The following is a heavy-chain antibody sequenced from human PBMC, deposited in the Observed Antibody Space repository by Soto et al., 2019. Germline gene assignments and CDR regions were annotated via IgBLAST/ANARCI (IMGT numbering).Heavy chain of an antibody. CDR2: INAGNGNT. J-gene: IGHJ4*02. V-gene: IGHV1-3*01. CDR3: ARELRVLYYFDY. Sequence: ASVKVSCKASGYTFISYAIHWVRQAPGQRLEWMGWINAGNGNTKYSQKFQGRVTITRDTSASTAYMELTSLRSEDTAVYYCARELRVLYYFDYWGQGTPVTVSS. D-gene: IGHD1-1*01. CDR1: GYTFISYA.